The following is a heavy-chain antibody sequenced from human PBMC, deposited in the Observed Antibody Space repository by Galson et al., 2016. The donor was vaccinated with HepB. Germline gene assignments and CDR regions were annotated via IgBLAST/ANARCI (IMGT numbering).Heavy chain of an antibody. CDR2: IVVGSGNT. Sequence: SVKVSCKASGSTFSSSTVQWLRQARGQRLEWIGWIVVGSGNTKHAQKFQDRVALTRDLSTDTVYMELASLKSEDTAVYYCAADYGAYTPFDYWGRGALVTVSS. CDR3: AADYGAYTPFDY. D-gene: IGHD4-17*01. J-gene: IGHJ4*02. CDR1: GSTFSSST. V-gene: IGHV1-58*01.